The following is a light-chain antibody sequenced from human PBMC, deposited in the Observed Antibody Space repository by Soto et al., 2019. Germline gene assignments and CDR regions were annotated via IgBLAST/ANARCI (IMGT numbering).Light chain of an antibody. J-gene: IGLJ2*01. Sequence: QSVLTQPASVSGSPGQSITISCTGTSSDVGGYNYVSWYQHHPGNAPKLIIYEVSNRPSGVSNHFSGSKSGNTASLTISGLQAEDEADYYCTSYTSSNTVLFGGGTKLTVL. CDR2: EVS. CDR1: SSDVGGYNY. CDR3: TSYTSSNTVL. V-gene: IGLV2-14*01.